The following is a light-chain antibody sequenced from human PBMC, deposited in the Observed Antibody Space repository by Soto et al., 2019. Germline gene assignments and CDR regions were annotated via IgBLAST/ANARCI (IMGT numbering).Light chain of an antibody. J-gene: IGKJ1*01. CDR2: DAS. CDR3: QHENNYATWT. Sequence: DIQMTQSPATLSASVGYSVTLSCRASQIISGWLAWYQQKPFKAPKVLIWDASSWPRGVPSSFSGSGAGREYIITIRSLQQDDFVAYYCQHENNYATWTFGQGTTGDIK. CDR1: QIISGW. V-gene: IGKV1-5*01.